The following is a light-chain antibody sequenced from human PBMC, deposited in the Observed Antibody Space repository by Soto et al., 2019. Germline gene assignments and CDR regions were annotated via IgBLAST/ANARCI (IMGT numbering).Light chain of an antibody. Sequence: QSVLTQPASVSGSPGQSITISCTGTSSDVGRYNYVSWYQQHPGKAPKPMIYEVSNRPSGVSNRFSGSKSGNTASLTISGLQAEDETDYYCTSFTTRNTEVFGTGTKVTV. CDR3: TSFTTRNTEV. CDR2: EVS. J-gene: IGLJ1*01. V-gene: IGLV2-14*01. CDR1: SSDVGRYNY.